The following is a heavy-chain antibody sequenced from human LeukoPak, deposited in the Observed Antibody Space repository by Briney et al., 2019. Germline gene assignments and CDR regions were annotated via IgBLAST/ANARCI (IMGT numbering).Heavy chain of an antibody. D-gene: IGHD3-22*01. J-gene: IGHJ4*02. CDR3: ANGVDYDSSGYYLLAY. CDR2: ISYDGSNK. CDR1: GFTFSSYG. V-gene: IGHV3-30*18. Sequence: GGSLRLSCAASGFTFSSYGMHWVRQAPGKGLEWVAVISYDGSNKYYADSVKGRFTISRDNSKNTLYLQMNSLRAEDTAVYYCANGVDYDSSGYYLLAYWGQGTLVTVSS.